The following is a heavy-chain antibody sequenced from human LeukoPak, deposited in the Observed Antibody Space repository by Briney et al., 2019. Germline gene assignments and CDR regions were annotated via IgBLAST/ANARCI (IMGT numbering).Heavy chain of an antibody. V-gene: IGHV3-30*04. CDR1: GFTFTTYS. CDR2: ISYDGSDK. Sequence: GGSLRLSCAASGFTFTTYSLHWVRQAPAKGLEWVAVISYDGSDKYYADSVKGRFTVSRDNSKDMLYLQMNSLRTEDTAIYFCAKDAAKELDSWGQGTLVTVSS. CDR3: AKDAAKELDS. J-gene: IGHJ4*02.